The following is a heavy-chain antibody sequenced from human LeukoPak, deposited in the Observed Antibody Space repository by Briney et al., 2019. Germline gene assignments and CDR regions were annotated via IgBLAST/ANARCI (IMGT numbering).Heavy chain of an antibody. V-gene: IGHV3-66*01. CDR1: GFTVSSNY. J-gene: IGHJ1*01. D-gene: IGHD3-10*01. Sequence: GGSLRLSCAASGFTVSSNYMSWVRQAPGKGLEWVSVIYSGGSTYYADSVKGRFTISRDNSKNTLYLQMNSLRAEDTAVYYCARNPYGSGSFHWGQGTLVTVSS. CDR3: ARNPYGSGSFH. CDR2: IYSGGST.